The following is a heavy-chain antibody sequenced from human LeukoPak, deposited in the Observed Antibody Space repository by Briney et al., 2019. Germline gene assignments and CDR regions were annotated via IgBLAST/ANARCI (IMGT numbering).Heavy chain of an antibody. D-gene: IGHD6-13*01. CDR3: ARDPRLGSSWSHFDY. V-gene: IGHV3-30-3*01. Sequence: PGGSLRLSCAASGFTFSSYAMHWVRQAPGKGLEWVAVISYDGSNKYYADSVKGRFTISRDNSKNTLYLQMNSLRAEDTAVYYCARDPRLGSSWSHFDYWGQGTLVTVS. CDR2: ISYDGSNK. J-gene: IGHJ4*02. CDR1: GFTFSSYA.